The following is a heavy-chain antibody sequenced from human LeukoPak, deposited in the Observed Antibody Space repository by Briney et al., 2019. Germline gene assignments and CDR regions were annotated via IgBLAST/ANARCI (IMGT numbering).Heavy chain of an antibody. J-gene: IGHJ3*02. CDR2: IYTSGST. V-gene: IGHV4-61*02. Sequence: SETLSLTCTVSGGSISSGSYYWSWIRQPAGKGLEWIGRIYTSGSTNYNPSLKSRVTISVDTSKNQFSLKLSSVTAADTAVYYCAGGRTVTIFGVVGDAFDIWGQGTMVTVSS. CDR3: AGGRTVTIFGVVGDAFDI. D-gene: IGHD3-3*01. CDR1: GGSISSGSYY.